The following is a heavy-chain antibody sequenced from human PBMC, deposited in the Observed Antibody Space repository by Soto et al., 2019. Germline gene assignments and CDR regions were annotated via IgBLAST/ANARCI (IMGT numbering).Heavy chain of an antibody. J-gene: IGHJ3*02. CDR3: ARYHYDILTGPDYDAFDI. CDR2: IYPGDSDT. Sequence: GGSLRLSCKGSGYSFTSYWIGWVRQMPGKGLEWMGIIYPGDSDTRYSPSFQGQVTISADKSISTAYLQWSSLKASDTAMYYCARYHYDILTGPDYDAFDIWGQGTMVTVSS. V-gene: IGHV5-51*01. D-gene: IGHD3-9*01. CDR1: GYSFTSYW.